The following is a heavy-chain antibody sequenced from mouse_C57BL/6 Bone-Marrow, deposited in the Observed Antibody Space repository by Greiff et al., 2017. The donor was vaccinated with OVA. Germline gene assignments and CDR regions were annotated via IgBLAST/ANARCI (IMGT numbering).Heavy chain of an antibody. D-gene: IGHD2-3*01. CDR2: IDPSDSYT. V-gene: IGHV1-50*01. CDR3: AREGYYNYAMDC. J-gene: IGHJ4*01. CDR1: GYTFTSYW. Sequence: QVQLQQPGAELVKPGASVKLSCKASGYTFTSYWMQWVKQRPGQGLEWIGEIDPSDSYTNYNQKFKGKATLTLDTSSSTAYMQLSSLTSEDSAVYYCAREGYYNYAMDCWGQGTSVTVSS.